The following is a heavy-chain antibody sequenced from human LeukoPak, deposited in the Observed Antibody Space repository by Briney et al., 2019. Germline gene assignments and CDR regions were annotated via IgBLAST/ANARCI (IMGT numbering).Heavy chain of an antibody. CDR3: AKVPSYDFWSGYWATNYYYYMDV. V-gene: IGHV3-23*03. J-gene: IGHJ6*03. Sequence: GGSLRLSCAASGFTFSSFAMSWVRQAPGKGLEWVSVIYSGGSTYYADSVKGRFTISRDNSKNTLYLQMNSLRAEDTAVYYCAKVPSYDFWSGYWATNYYYYMDVWGKGTTVTVSS. D-gene: IGHD3-3*01. CDR1: GFTFSSFA. CDR2: IYSGGST.